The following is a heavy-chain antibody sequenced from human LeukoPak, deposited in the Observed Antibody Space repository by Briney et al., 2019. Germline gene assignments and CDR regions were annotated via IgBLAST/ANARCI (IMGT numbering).Heavy chain of an antibody. CDR2: ISYSGST. D-gene: IGHD1-7*01. CDR3: ARGLTGTTSIFQH. Sequence: KSSETLSLTCTVSGGSISSSRYYWGWIRQPPGKGLEWIGYISYSGSTKYNPSLKSRVTISVDTSKNQFSLKVTSLTAADTAVYYCARGLTGTTSIFQHWGQGTLVTVSS. CDR1: GGSISSSRYY. V-gene: IGHV4-61*05. J-gene: IGHJ1*01.